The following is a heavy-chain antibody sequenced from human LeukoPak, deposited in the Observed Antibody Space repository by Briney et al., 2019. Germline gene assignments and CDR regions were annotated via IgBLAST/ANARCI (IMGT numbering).Heavy chain of an antibody. CDR1: GYTFTSYG. V-gene: IGHV1-18*01. Sequence: ASVKVSCKASGYTFTSYGISWVRQAPGQGLEWMGWISAYNGNTNYAQKLQGRVTMTTDTSTSTAYMELRSLRSDDTAVYYCARSQYYYDSSGYPYWGQGTLVTVSS. J-gene: IGHJ4*02. CDR3: ARSQYYYDSSGYPY. D-gene: IGHD3-22*01. CDR2: ISAYNGNT.